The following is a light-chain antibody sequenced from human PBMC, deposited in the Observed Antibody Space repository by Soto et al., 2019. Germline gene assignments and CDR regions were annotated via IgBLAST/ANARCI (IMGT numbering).Light chain of an antibody. CDR1: QSVSSN. CDR2: GAS. J-gene: IGKJ3*01. Sequence: EIVMTQSPATLSVSPGERATLSCRSSQSVSSNLAWYQQKPGQAPSLLIYGASTRATGIPARFSGSGSGTEFTLTVGSLQSEDFAVYYCQQYNNWSFTCGPGTKVDIK. CDR3: QQYNNWSFT. V-gene: IGKV3-15*01.